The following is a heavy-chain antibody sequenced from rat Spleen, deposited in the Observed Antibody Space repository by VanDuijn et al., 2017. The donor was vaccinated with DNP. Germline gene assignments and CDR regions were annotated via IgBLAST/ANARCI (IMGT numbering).Heavy chain of an antibody. Sequence: EVRLVESGGDLVQPGRSLKLSCAASGFTFSDSYMAWVRQAPTKGLEWVASISYDGRNTYYGDSVKGRFTISRDNAKTSLYLQMGRLKSEDTATYYCAREQHYHFDYWGQGVMVTVSS. CDR1: GFTFSDSY. CDR2: ISYDGRNT. D-gene: IGHD1-4*01. CDR3: AREQHYHFDY. J-gene: IGHJ2*01. V-gene: IGHV5-20*01.